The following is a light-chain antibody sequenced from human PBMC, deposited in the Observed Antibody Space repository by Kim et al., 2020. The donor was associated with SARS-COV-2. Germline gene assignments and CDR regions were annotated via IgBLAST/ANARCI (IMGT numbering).Light chain of an antibody. CDR1: QDIANS. V-gene: IGKV1-27*01. Sequence: ASVGDRVTITCRASQDIANSLAWYQQKPGTVPKVLIYGASTLETGVPSRFSGSGSGTEFTLTIGSLQTEDVATYYCQKYNSAPWTFGPGTKVDIK. CDR2: GAS. J-gene: IGKJ1*01. CDR3: QKYNSAPWT.